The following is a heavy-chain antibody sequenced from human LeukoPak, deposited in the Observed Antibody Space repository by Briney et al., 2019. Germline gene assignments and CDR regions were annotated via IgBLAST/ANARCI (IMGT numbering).Heavy chain of an antibody. D-gene: IGHD5-18*01. Sequence: ASVTVSCKASGYTFTSYYMHWVRQAPGQGLEWMGLINPSGGSTSYAQKFQGRVTMTRDMSTSTVYMELSSLRSEDTAVYYCARVHARGYSYGWDYYYYMDVWGKGTTVTVSS. CDR1: GYTFTSYY. CDR2: INPSGGST. J-gene: IGHJ6*03. CDR3: ARVHARGYSYGWDYYYYMDV. V-gene: IGHV1-46*01.